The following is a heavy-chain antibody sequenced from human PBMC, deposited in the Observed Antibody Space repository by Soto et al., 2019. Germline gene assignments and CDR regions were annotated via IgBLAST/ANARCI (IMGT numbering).Heavy chain of an antibody. Sequence: SETLSLTCTVSGGSVSSGSYYWSWIRQPPGKGLEWIGYIYYSGSTNYNPSLKSRVTILVDTSKNQFSLKLSSVTAADTAVYYCASNYCSSTSCYNVDWFDPWGQGTLVTVSS. CDR2: IYYSGST. CDR3: ASNYCSSTSCYNVDWFDP. V-gene: IGHV4-61*01. J-gene: IGHJ5*02. D-gene: IGHD2-2*02. CDR1: GGSVSSGSYY.